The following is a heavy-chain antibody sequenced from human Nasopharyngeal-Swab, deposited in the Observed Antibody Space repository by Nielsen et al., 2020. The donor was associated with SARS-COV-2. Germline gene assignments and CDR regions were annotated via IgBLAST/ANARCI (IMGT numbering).Heavy chain of an antibody. CDR2: ISSSGRGT. Sequence: GESLKISCAASGFTFTSYAMSWVRQAPGKGLEWVSIISSSGRGTQYADSVKGRFTISRDNSKNTLYLQLTSLRAEDTAVYYCAKDGRNYYDSADDSSLYFDSWGQGTLVTVSS. D-gene: IGHD3-22*01. J-gene: IGHJ4*02. CDR3: AKDGRNYYDSADDSSLYFDS. CDR1: GFTFTSYA. V-gene: IGHV3-23*01.